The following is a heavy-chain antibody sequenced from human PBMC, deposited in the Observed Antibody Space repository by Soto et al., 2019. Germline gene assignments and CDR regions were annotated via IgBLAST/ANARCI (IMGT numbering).Heavy chain of an antibody. CDR2: IYPGDSDT. J-gene: IGHJ6*03. D-gene: IGHD1-1*01. CDR1: GYSFTSSW. V-gene: IGHV5-51*07. CDR3: ARQVLVGTAYYMDV. Sequence: VAALKISCEGCGYSFTSSWIGRVHQKPGKGLEWMGIIYPGDSDTRYSPSFQGQVTISADKSISTAYLQWSSLKASDTAMYYCARQVLVGTAYYMDVWGKGTTVTVSS.